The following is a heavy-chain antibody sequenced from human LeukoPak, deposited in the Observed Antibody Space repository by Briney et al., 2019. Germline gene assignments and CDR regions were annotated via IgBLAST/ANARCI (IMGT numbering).Heavy chain of an antibody. V-gene: IGHV3-23*01. CDR2: ISGSGDST. J-gene: IGHJ6*03. CDR3: AKGGTTFRLNYYYMDV. CDR1: GFTFSNYG. D-gene: IGHD1-1*01. Sequence: GGTLRLSRAASGFTFSNYGMSWVRQAPGKGLEWVSSISGSGDSTYYADSVKGRFTISRDNSKNTLYLQMNSLRAEDTAVYYCAKGGTTFRLNYYYMDVWGKGTTVTVSS.